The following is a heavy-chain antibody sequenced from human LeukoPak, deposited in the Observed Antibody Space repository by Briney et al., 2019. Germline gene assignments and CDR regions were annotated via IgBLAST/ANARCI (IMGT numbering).Heavy chain of an antibody. V-gene: IGHV3-48*03. D-gene: IGHD5-18*01. CDR1: GFTFSSYE. CDR2: ISSSGSTI. J-gene: IGHJ6*02. CDR3: AALDTAMADYYYYGMGV. Sequence: GGSLRLTCAASGFTFSSYEMNWVRQAPGKGLEWVSYISSSGSTIYYADSVKGRFTISRDNAKNSPYLQMNSLRAEDTAVYYCAALDTAMADYYYYGMGVWGQGTTVTVSS.